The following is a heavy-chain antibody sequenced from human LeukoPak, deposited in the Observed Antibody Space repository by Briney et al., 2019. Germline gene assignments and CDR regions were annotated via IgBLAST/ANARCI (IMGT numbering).Heavy chain of an antibody. CDR2: ISGSGGST. Sequence: PGGSLRLSCAASGFTFSSYAMSWVRQAPGKGLEWVSAISGSGGSTYYADSVKGRFTISRDNSKNTLYLQMNRLRAEDTAVYYCAKPLDYDFWSGYYTWGFDYWGQGTLVTVSS. V-gene: IGHV3-23*01. D-gene: IGHD3-3*01. CDR3: AKPLDYDFWSGYYTWGFDY. J-gene: IGHJ4*02. CDR1: GFTFSSYA.